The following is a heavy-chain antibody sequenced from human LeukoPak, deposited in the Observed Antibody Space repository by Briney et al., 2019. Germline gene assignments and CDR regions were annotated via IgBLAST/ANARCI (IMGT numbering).Heavy chain of an antibody. CDR2: ISAYNGNT. CDR1: GYTFTSYG. V-gene: IGHV1-18*01. Sequence: ASVTVSCKASGYTFTSYGISWVRQAPGQGLEWMGWISAYNGNTNYAQKLQGRVTMTTDTSTSTAYMELRSLRSDDTAVYYCARLPIYYDSSGYYPPFDYWGQGTLVTVSS. J-gene: IGHJ4*02. CDR3: ARLPIYYDSSGYYPPFDY. D-gene: IGHD3-22*01.